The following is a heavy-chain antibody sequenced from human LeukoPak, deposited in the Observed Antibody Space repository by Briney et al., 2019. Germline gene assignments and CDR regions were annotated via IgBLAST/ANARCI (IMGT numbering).Heavy chain of an antibody. Sequence: GGSLRLSCAASGFTFSSYEMNWVRQAPGKGLEWVSYISSSGSTIYYADSVKGRFTISRDNAKNSLYLQMNSLRAEDTAVYYCASFPMITFGGVIYDYFDYWGQGTLVTVSS. J-gene: IGHJ4*02. CDR3: ASFPMITFGGVIYDYFDY. CDR1: GFTFSSYE. D-gene: IGHD3-16*02. CDR2: ISSSGSTI. V-gene: IGHV3-48*03.